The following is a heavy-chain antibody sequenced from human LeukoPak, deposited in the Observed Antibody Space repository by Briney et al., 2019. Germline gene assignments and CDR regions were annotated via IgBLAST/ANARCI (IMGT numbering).Heavy chain of an antibody. CDR1: GFIFSNYE. V-gene: IGHV3-48*03. D-gene: IGHD4-17*01. J-gene: IGHJ4*02. CDR2: IGSSGRNT. CDR3: ARDPPHGDHDY. Sequence: PGGSLRLSCAASGFIFSNYEMNWVRQAPGKGLEWISYIGSSGRNTHYADSVKGRFTSSRDNAKNSLYLQMNSLRAEDTAVYYCARDPPHGDHDYWGQGTLVTVSS.